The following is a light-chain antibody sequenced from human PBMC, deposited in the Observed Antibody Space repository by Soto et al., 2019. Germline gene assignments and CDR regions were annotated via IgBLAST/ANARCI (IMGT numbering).Light chain of an antibody. Sequence: DIQMTQSPSTLSASVGDRVTITCRASQSISSWLAWYQQKPGKAPKLLIYDASSLESGVPSRFSGSRSGTEFTLTFSSLQPDDFAPYYCQQYNSYSQYTFGQGTKLEIK. V-gene: IGKV1-5*01. CDR2: DAS. J-gene: IGKJ2*01. CDR1: QSISSW. CDR3: QQYNSYSQYT.